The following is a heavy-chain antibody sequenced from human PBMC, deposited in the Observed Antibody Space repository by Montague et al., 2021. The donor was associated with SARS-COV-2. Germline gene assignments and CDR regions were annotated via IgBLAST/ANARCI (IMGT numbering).Heavy chain of an antibody. D-gene: IGHD3-10*01. J-gene: IGHJ4*02. CDR2: IHYSGSN. Sequence: SETLSLTCSVSGGSIGSYYWSWLRQPPGKGLEWIGHIHYSGSNTYSSSFKSRVTISIDTPKIKFSLKLSSVTAADTAVYYCARSLDPSGTYYLPYWGQGTLVTVSS. CDR1: GGSIGSYY. V-gene: IGHV4-59*01. CDR3: ARSLDPSGTYYLPY.